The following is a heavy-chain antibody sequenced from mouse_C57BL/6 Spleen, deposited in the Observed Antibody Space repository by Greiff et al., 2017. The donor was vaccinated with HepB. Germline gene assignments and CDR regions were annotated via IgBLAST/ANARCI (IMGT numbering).Heavy chain of an antibody. V-gene: IGHV1-15*01. CDR1: GYTFTDYE. CDR2: IDPETGGT. D-gene: IGHD1-1*01. J-gene: IGHJ3*01. CDR3: TREGFYYGSRAWFAY. Sequence: QVQLKQSGAELVRPGASVTLSCKASGYTFTDYEMHWVKQTPVHGLEWIGAIDPETGGTAYNQKFKGKAILTADKSSSTAYMELRSLTSEDSAVYYCTREGFYYGSRAWFAYWGQGTLVTVSA.